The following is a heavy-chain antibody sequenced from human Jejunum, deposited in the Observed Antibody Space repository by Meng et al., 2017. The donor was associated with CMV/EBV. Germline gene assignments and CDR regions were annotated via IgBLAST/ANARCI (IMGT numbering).Heavy chain of an antibody. Sequence: QVQLVQSGPELKKPGASVTVSCXASGYTFTSYAMNWVRQAPGQGLEWMGWINTNTGNPTYAQGFTGRFVFSLDPSVSTAYLQISSLKAEDTAMYYCARDKIAAAGITGDYWGQGTLVTVSS. CDR2: INTNTGNP. V-gene: IGHV7-4-1*02. D-gene: IGHD6-13*01. CDR1: GYTFTSYA. CDR3: ARDKIAAAGITGDY. J-gene: IGHJ4*02.